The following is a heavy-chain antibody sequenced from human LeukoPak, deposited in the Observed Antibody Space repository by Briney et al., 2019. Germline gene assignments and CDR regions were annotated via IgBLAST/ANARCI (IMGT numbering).Heavy chain of an antibody. D-gene: IGHD2-21*02. CDR2: ISDNGDST. V-gene: IGHV3-64*01. CDR1: GFTFSSHA. CDR3: TRGLCGGDYYSPDS. Sequence: PGGSLRLSCAASGFTFSSHAIHWVRQAPGKGLEFVSGISDNGDSTYYANSVKGRFTISRDNSKNTVYLQLGSLRAEDMAVYYCTRGLCGGDYYSPDSWGQGTLVTVSS. J-gene: IGHJ5*01.